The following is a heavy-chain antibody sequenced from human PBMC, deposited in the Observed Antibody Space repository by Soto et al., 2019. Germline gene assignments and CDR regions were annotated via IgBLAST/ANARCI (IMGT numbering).Heavy chain of an antibody. Sequence: QVQLVQSGAEVKKPGASVKVSCTASGYTFSNYGITWVRQAPGQGLEWMGWISTYNGNTNYAKKFQGRVTMTIDTSTSTAYMELTSMSSGDTAMSYCASCPGPSCHRGREWFDPWGQGTLVTVSA. D-gene: IGHD2-2*01. J-gene: IGHJ5*02. CDR1: GYTFSNYG. V-gene: IGHV1-18*04. CDR2: ISTYNGNT. CDR3: ASCPGPSCHRGREWFDP.